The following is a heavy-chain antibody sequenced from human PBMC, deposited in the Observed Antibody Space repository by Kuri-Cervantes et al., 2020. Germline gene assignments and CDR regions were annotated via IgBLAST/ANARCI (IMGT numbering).Heavy chain of an antibody. CDR3: ASLIAAAGTPIDY. J-gene: IGHJ4*02. Sequence: SETLSLTCTVSGGSISSGDYYWGWIRQPPGKGLEWIGSIYYSGSTYYNPSLKSRVTISVDTSKNQFSLKLSSVTAADTAVYYCASLIAAAGTPIDYWGQGTLVTVSS. CDR1: GGSISSGDYY. V-gene: IGHV4-39*01. CDR2: IYYSGST. D-gene: IGHD6-13*01.